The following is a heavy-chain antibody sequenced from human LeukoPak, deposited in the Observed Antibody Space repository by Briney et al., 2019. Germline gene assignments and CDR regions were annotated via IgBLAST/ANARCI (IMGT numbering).Heavy chain of an antibody. V-gene: IGHV4-59*08. D-gene: IGHD6-6*01. CDR3: ARVYSSSSPFDY. J-gene: IGHJ4*02. Sequence: TSETLSLTCTVSGGTISSYYWSWIRQPPGKGLEWIGYIYYSGSTNYNPSLKSRVITSVDTSTNQFSLMLSSVTAADTAAYYCARVYSSSSPFDYWGQGTLVTVSS. CDR1: GGTISSYY. CDR2: IYYSGST.